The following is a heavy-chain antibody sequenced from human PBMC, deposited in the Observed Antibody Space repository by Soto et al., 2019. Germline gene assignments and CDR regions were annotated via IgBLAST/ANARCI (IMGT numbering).Heavy chain of an antibody. CDR1: GGSISSSSYY. D-gene: IGHD3-10*01. V-gene: IGHV4-39*01. CDR2: IYYSGST. J-gene: IGHJ4*02. Sequence: PSETLSLTCTVSGGSISSSSYYWGWIRQPPGKGLEWIGSIYYSGSTYYNPSLKSRVTISVDTSKNQFSLKLSSVTAADTAVYYCARLVWFGETQNSGFDYWGQGTLVTVS. CDR3: ARLVWFGETQNSGFDY.